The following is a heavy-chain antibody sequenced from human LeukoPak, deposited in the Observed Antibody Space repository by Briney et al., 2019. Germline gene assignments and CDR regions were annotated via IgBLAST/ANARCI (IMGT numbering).Heavy chain of an antibody. CDR2: INPNSGGT. CDR3: ARSGDFCSSTSCYYYFQH. CDR1: GYTFTGYY. D-gene: IGHD2-2*01. J-gene: IGHJ1*01. Sequence: ASVKVSCKASGYTFTGYYMHWVRQAPGQGLEWMGWINPNSGGTNYAQKFQGRVTMTRDTSISTAYMELSRLRSDDTAVYYYARSGDFCSSTSCYYYFQHWGQGTLVTVSS. V-gene: IGHV1-2*02.